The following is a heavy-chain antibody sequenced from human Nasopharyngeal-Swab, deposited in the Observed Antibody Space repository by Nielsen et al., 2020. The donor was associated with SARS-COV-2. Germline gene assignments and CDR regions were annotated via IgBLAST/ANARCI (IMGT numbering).Heavy chain of an antibody. D-gene: IGHD3-10*01. CDR3: AREGVTMVRGEGDAFDI. Sequence: GESLKISCAASGFTVSSNYMSWVRQAPGKGLEWVSVIYSGGSTYYADSVKGRFTISRDNSKNTLYLQMNSLRAEDTAVYYCAREGVTMVRGEGDAFDIWGQGTMVTVSS. J-gene: IGHJ3*02. CDR1: GFTVSSNY. V-gene: IGHV3-53*05. CDR2: IYSGGST.